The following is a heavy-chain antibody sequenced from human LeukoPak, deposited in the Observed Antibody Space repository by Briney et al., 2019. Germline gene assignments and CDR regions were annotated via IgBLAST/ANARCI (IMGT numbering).Heavy chain of an antibody. J-gene: IGHJ5*02. CDR3: ARASSYNDATRYVLVWFGA. CDR1: GGPFSGFF. D-gene: IGHD3-10*01. CDR2: INHGGST. Sequence: PSETLSLTCADSGGPFSGFFWSWIRQPPGKGLEWIGEINHGGSTNYNPSFKSRVTISIDTSKKQFSLKLTSVTAADTAVYYCARASSYNDATRYVLVWFGAWGQGTLVTVSS. V-gene: IGHV4-34*01.